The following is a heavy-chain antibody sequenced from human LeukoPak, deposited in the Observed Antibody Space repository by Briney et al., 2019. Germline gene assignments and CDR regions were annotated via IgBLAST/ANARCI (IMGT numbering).Heavy chain of an antibody. Sequence: SEALSLTCAVSGGSISSSSYYWGWIRQPPGKGLEWIGSIYYSGSTYYNPSLKSRVTISVDTSKNQFSLKLSSVTAADTAVYYCARAGIDCSSTSCYVGWFDPWGQGTLVTVSS. D-gene: IGHD2-2*01. CDR1: GGSISSSSYY. CDR2: IYYSGST. V-gene: IGHV4-39*07. J-gene: IGHJ5*02. CDR3: ARAGIDCSSTSCYVGWFDP.